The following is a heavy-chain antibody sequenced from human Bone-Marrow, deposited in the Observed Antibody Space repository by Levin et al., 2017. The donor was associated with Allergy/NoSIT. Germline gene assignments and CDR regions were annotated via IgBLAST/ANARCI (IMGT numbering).Heavy chain of an antibody. J-gene: IGHJ4*02. D-gene: IGHD6-19*01. V-gene: IGHV3-74*01. CDR2: ITTDGRST. Sequence: GGSLRLSCAASGFTVSSFWIHWVRQGPGKGLEWVSRITTDGRSTSYADFVKGRFTISRDNTKNTVYLQMNRLRAEDTALYYCARGHSTGWLPGGYWGQGTLVTVSS. CDR1: GFTVSSFW. CDR3: ARGHSTGWLPGGY.